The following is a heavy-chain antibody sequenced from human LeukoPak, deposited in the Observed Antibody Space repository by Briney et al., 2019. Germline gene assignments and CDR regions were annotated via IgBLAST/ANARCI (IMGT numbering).Heavy chain of an antibody. D-gene: IGHD5-18*01. V-gene: IGHV1-69*13. Sequence: ASVKVSCKASVGTFSSYAISWVRQAPGQGLEWMGGIIPIFGTANYAQKFQGRVTITADESTSTAYMELSSLRSEDTAVYYCARGDTAMKYTGSNFDYWGQGTLVTVSS. J-gene: IGHJ4*02. CDR3: ARGDTAMKYTGSNFDY. CDR1: VGTFSSYA. CDR2: IIPIFGTA.